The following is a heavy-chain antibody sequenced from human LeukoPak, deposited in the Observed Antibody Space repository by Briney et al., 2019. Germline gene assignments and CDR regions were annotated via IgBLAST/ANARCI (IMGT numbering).Heavy chain of an antibody. CDR2: CYYSGST. CDR3: ARDFSDYGGSSVRIYFYY. Sequence: SETLSLTCTVPGDSIRSNSYYWGWIRQPPGKGLDWIGSCYYSGSTYYNPSFKSRDTILVNASKNLFCLKLSCVTAADTAVYYCARDFSDYGGSSVRIYFYYWGRGTLVTVSS. D-gene: IGHD4-23*01. J-gene: IGHJ4*02. V-gene: IGHV4-39*07. CDR1: GDSIRSNSYY.